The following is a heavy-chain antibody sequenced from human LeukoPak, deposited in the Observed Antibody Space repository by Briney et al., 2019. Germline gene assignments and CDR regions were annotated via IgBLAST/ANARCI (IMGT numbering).Heavy chain of an antibody. D-gene: IGHD6-6*01. CDR1: GYTFTSYG. Sequence: ASVKVSCKASGYTFTSYGISWVRQAPGQGLEWMGWISAYNGNTNYAQKLQGRVTMTTDTSTSTAYMELRSLRSDDTAVYYCAREVGGGSSSQVFDYWGQGTLVTVSS. CDR3: AREVGGGSSSQVFDY. CDR2: ISAYNGNT. J-gene: IGHJ4*02. V-gene: IGHV1-18*01.